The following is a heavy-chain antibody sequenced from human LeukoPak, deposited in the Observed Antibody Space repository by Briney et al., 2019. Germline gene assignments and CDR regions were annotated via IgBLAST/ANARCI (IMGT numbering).Heavy chain of an antibody. CDR2: INGGSEYI. CDR1: GFTFSNSP. CDR3: ARNWPASSGSYMGD. V-gene: IGHV3-23*01. D-gene: IGHD3-10*01. Sequence: PGGSLRLSCAASGFTFSNSPMTWVRRAPGKGLEWLSAINGGSEYIYYADSVKGRFTISRDNPKNTLYLQMNSLRAEDTAVYYCARNWPASSGSYMGDWGQGTLVTVSS. J-gene: IGHJ4*02.